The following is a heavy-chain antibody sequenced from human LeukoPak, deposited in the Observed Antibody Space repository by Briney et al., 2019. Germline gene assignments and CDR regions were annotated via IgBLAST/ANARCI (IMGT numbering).Heavy chain of an antibody. D-gene: IGHD1-26*01. CDR2: IYHSGST. Sequence: NPSETLSLTCAVSGYSISSGYYWGWIRQPPGKGLEWIGSIYHSGSTYYNPSLKSRVTISVDTSNNQFSLKLSSVTAADTAVYYCARHESPGGATIHWGQGTLVTVSS. V-gene: IGHV4-38-2*01. CDR3: ARHESPGGATIH. CDR1: GYSISSGYY. J-gene: IGHJ4*02.